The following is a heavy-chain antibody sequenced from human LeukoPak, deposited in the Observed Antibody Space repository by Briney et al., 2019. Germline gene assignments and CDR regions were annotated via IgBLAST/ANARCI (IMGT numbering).Heavy chain of an antibody. J-gene: IGHJ5*02. V-gene: IGHV4-4*09. D-gene: IGHD1-26*01. CDR3: ARGGGSYFRWFDP. CDR1: GGSISSYY. CDR2: IYTSGST. Sequence: SETLSLTCTVSGGSISSYYWSWIRQPPGKGLEWIGYIYTSGSTKYNPSLKSRGTISVDTSKNQFSLKLSSVTAADTAVYYCARGGGSYFRWFDPWGQGTLVTVSS.